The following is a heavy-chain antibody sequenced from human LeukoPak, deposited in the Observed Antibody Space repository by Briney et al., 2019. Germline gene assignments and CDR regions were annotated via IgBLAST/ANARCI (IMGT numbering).Heavy chain of an antibody. CDR2: IYYSGST. CDR3: ARGGGARYSSSWSDEFWSDP. D-gene: IGHD6-13*01. V-gene: IGHV4-59*01. CDR1: GGSISSYY. Sequence: SETLSLTCTVSGGSISSYYWSWIRQPPGKGLEWIGYIYYSGSTNYNPSLKSRVTISVDTSKNQFSLKLSSVTAADTAVYYCARGGGARYSSSWSDEFWSDPWGQGTLVTVSS. J-gene: IGHJ5*02.